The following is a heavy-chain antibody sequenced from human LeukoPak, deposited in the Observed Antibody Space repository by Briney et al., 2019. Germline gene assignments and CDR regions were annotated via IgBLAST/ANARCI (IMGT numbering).Heavy chain of an antibody. V-gene: IGHV5-51*01. CDR2: IYPGDSDT. CDR1: GYSFTSYW. CDR3: ARQGQWLLNWFDP. D-gene: IGHD5-12*01. J-gene: IGHJ5*02. Sequence: PGESLKISGKGSGYSFTSYWIGWVRQMPGKGLEWMGIIYPGDSDTRYSPSFQGQVTISADKSISTAYLQWSSLKASDTAMYYCARQGQWLLNWFDPWGQGTLVTVSS.